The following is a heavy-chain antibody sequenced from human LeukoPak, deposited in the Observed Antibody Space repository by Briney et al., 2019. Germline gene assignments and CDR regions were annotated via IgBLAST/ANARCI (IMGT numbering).Heavy chain of an antibody. J-gene: IGHJ4*02. CDR1: GDSVSSNSAA. Sequence: PSQTLSLTCAISGDSVSSNSAAWNWIRQSPSRGLEWLGRTYYRSKWYNDYAVSVKSRITINPVTSKNQFSLQLNSVTPEDTAVYYCAREPYYDFWSGYNDYWGQGTLVTVSS. D-gene: IGHD3-3*01. CDR2: TYYRSKWYN. V-gene: IGHV6-1*01. CDR3: AREPYYDFWSGYNDY.